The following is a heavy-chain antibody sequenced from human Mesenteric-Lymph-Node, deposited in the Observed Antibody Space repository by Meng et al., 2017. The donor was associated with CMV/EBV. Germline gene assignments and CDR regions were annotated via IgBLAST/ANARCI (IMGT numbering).Heavy chain of an antibody. D-gene: IGHD3-3*01. J-gene: IGHJ4*02. V-gene: IGHV3-48*03. CDR2: IRGSGDTI. Sequence: GGSLRLSCAASGFTFTSYEMNWVRQAPGKGLEWVSSIRGSGDTIYYADSVKGRFTTSRDNAKNSMFLQMNSLRAEDTAVYYCTRDQINDFWSGFDYWGQGALVTVSS. CDR1: GFTFTSYE. CDR3: TRDQINDFWSGFDY.